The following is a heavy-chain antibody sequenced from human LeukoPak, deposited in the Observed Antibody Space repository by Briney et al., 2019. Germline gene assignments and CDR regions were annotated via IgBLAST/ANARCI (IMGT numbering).Heavy chain of an antibody. CDR1: GFTFSSYS. CDR2: ISSSSSYI. V-gene: IGHV3-21*01. D-gene: IGHD2-2*01. Sequence: GGSLRLSCAASGFTFSSYSMNWVRQAPGKGLEWVLSISSSSSYIYYADSVKGRFTISRDNAKNSLYLQMNSLRAEDTAVYYCARDRAGGVPAAWGHRSDFDYWGQGTLVTVSS. CDR3: ARDRAGGVPAAWGHRSDFDY. J-gene: IGHJ4*02.